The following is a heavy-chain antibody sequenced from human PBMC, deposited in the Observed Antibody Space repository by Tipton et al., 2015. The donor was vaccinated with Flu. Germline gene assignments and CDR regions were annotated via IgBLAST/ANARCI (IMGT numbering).Heavy chain of an antibody. CDR2: ISTSGSTV. V-gene: IGHV3-48*03. CDR1: GLTISSYE. Sequence: SLRLSCAASGLTISSYEMNWVRQAPGKGLEWVSYISTSGSTVYYADSMKGRFTISRDNAKNSLCLQMNSLTAEDTAVYYCAFGGAFDYWGQGTLVTVSS. D-gene: IGHD3-16*01. J-gene: IGHJ4*02. CDR3: AFGGAFDY.